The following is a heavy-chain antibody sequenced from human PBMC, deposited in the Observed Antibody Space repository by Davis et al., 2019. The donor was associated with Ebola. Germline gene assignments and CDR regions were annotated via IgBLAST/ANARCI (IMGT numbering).Heavy chain of an antibody. CDR3: ARGDFGGKQLVY. Sequence: MPSETLSLTCTVSGGSISSSSYYWGWIRQPPGKGLEWIGSIYYSGSTYYNPSLKSRVTISIDMSKNQFSLQLNSVTAADTAVYFCARGDFGGKQLVYWGQGTLVTVSS. J-gene: IGHJ4*02. D-gene: IGHD6-13*01. V-gene: IGHV4-39*01. CDR1: GGSISSSSYY. CDR2: IYYSGST.